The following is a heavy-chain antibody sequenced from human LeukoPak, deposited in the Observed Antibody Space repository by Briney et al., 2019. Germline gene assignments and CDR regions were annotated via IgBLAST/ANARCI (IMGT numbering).Heavy chain of an antibody. CDR2: IYYSGCT. V-gene: IGHV4-61*01. CDR1: GGSVSSGSYY. Sequence: PSETLSLTCTVSGGSVSSGSYYWSWIRQPPGKGLEWIGYIYYSGCTNYNPSLKSRVTISVDTSKNQFSLKLSSVTAADTAVYYCARGVVSYGYAFDIWGQGTMVTVSS. J-gene: IGHJ3*02. D-gene: IGHD5-18*01. CDR3: ARGVVSYGYAFDI.